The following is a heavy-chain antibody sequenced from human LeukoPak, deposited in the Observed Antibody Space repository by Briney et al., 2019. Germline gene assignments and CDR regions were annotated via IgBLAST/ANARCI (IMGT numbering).Heavy chain of an antibody. CDR3: AGGHHGSYYYDSSGSLFDY. CDR2: FDPEDGET. D-gene: IGHD3-22*01. V-gene: IGHV1-24*01. J-gene: IGHJ4*02. CDR1: GYTLTELS. Sequence: ASVTVSCKVSGYTLTELSMHWVRQAPGKGLEWMGGFDPEDGETIYAQKFQGRVTMTEDTSTDTAYMELSSLRSEDTAVYYCAGGHHGSYYYDSSGSLFDYWGQGTLVTVSS.